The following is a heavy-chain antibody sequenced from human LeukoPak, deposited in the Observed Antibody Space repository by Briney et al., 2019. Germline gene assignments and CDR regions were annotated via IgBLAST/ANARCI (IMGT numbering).Heavy chain of an antibody. J-gene: IGHJ5*02. D-gene: IGHD6-13*01. V-gene: IGHV4-59*08. Sequence: PSETLSLTCTVSGASISPYYWSWIRQPPGEGLEWIGYIYYSGSTNYSPSLKTRVTISVDTSRNQFSLKLSSVTAADTAVYYCARGSYRQLVDSNWFDPWGQGTLVTVSS. CDR2: IYYSGST. CDR1: GASISPYY. CDR3: ARGSYRQLVDSNWFDP.